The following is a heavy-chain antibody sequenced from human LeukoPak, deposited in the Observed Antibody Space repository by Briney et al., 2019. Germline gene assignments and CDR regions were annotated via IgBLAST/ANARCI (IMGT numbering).Heavy chain of an antibody. D-gene: IGHD2-21*02. V-gene: IGHV4-39*07. CDR2: IYYSGST. Sequence: PSETLSLTCTVSGVSISSSSYYWGWIRQPPGKGLEWIGSIYYSGSTYYNPSLKSRVTISVDTSKNQFSLKLSSVTAADTAVYYCASSKYCGGDCYPFDYWGQGTLVTVSS. CDR3: ASSKYCGGDCYPFDY. CDR1: GVSISSSSYY. J-gene: IGHJ4*02.